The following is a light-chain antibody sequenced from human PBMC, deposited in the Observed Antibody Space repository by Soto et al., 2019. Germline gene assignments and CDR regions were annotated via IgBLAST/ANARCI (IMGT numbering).Light chain of an antibody. V-gene: IGLV1-51*01. J-gene: IGLJ2*01. Sequence: QSALTQPPSVSAAPGQKVTISCAGSSSNIGNHYVSWYQQLPGTAPKLLIYDNNKRPSGIPDRFSGSKSGTSATLGITGLQTGDEADYYCGTWDSSLSAPVFGGGTKLTVL. CDR2: DNN. CDR1: SSNIGNHY. CDR3: GTWDSSLSAPV.